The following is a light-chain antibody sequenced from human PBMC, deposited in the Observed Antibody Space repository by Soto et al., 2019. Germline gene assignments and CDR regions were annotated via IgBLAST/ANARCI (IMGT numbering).Light chain of an antibody. V-gene: IGLV3-21*02. CDR2: DDG. CDR3: QVWDSSSDHPGV. J-gene: IGLJ1*01. Sequence: SYELTQPPSVSVAPGQTARITCGGNNIGSKSVHWYQQKPGQAPVLVVYDDGDRPSGIPERFSGSNSGNTATLTISRVEAGDEADYYCQVWDSSSDHPGVFGTGTKVTVL. CDR1: NIGSKS.